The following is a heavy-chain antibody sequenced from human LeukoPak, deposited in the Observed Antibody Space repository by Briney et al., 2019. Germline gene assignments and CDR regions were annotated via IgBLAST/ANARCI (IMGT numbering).Heavy chain of an antibody. CDR1: GGSISSSSYY. J-gene: IGHJ4*02. CDR2: IYYSGST. Sequence: SETLSLTCTVSGGSISSSSYYWGWIRQPPGKGLEWIGSIYYSGSTYYNPSLKSRVTISVDTSKNQFSLKLSSVTAADTAVYYCARPKGGNGDYGIGYWGQGTLVTVSS. V-gene: IGHV4-39*01. CDR3: ARPKGGNGDYGIGY. D-gene: IGHD4-17*01.